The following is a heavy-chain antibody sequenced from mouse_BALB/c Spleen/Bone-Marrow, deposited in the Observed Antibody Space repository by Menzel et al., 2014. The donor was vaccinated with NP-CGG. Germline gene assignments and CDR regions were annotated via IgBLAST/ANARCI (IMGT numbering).Heavy chain of an antibody. J-gene: IGHJ2*01. CDR1: GFTFSSYG. V-gene: IGHV5-9-2*01. CDR3: ARQYGSYLDY. D-gene: IGHD1-1*01. Sequence: EVMLVESGGGSVKPGGSLKLSCAASGFTFSSYGMSWVRQTPEKRLEWVATISGGGSYTYYPDRVKGRFTISRDNAKNNLYLQMSSLRSEDTALYYCARQYGSYLDYWGQGTTLTVSS. CDR2: ISGGGSYT.